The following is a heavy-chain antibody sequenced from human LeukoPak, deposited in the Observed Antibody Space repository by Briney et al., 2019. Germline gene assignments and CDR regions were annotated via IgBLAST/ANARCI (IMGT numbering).Heavy chain of an antibody. J-gene: IGHJ6*03. D-gene: IGHD3-10*01. Sequence: GGSLRLSCAASGFAFSDYYMSWIRQAPGKGLEWVSYISSSGSTIYYADSVKGRFTISGDNAKNSLYLQMNSLRAEDTAVYYCARSLPGNYYMDVWGKGTTVTVSS. CDR2: ISSSGSTI. V-gene: IGHV3-11*04. CDR3: ARSLPGNYYMDV. CDR1: GFAFSDYY.